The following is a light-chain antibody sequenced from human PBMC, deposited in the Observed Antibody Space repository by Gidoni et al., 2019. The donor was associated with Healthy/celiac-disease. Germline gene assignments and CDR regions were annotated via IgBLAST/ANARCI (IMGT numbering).Light chain of an antibody. CDR3: YSTDSSGNHRV. Sequence: SSVLTQPPSVSVSPGQTARITCSGGAVPKKYAYWYQQNSGQAPVLVIYEDSKRPSGIPARCCGSSSGTMATLTISGAQVEDEADYYCYSTDSSGNHRVFGGGTKLTVL. CDR1: AVPKKY. V-gene: IGLV3-10*01. CDR2: EDS. J-gene: IGLJ2*01.